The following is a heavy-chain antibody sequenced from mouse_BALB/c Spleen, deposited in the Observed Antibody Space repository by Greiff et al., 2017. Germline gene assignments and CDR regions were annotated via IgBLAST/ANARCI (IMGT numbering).Heavy chain of an antibody. CDR3: AGRWGRGAMDY. CDR2: INPYNDGT. V-gene: IGHV1-14*01. Sequence: EVQLQQSGPELVKPGASVKMSCKASGYTFTSYVMHWVKQKPGQGLEWIGYINPYNDGTKYNEKFKGKATLTSDKSSSTAYMELSSLTSEDSAVYYCAGRWGRGAMDYWGQGTSVTVSS. CDR1: GYTFTSYV. D-gene: IGHD2-3*01. J-gene: IGHJ4*01.